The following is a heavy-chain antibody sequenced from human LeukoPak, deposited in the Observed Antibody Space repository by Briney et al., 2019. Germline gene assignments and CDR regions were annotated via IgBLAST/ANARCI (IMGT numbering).Heavy chain of an antibody. CDR3: ARCHPKQELAYFDY. J-gene: IGHJ4*02. D-gene: IGHD6-13*01. Sequence: ASVKVSCKASGVTFSDYPISWVRQAPGQGREWMGGIIPIFGTIYYAQKLQGRVTITADESTTTAYMELSSVRSEDTAVDYCARCHPKQELAYFDYWGQGSLVTVSS. CDR1: GVTFSDYP. V-gene: IGHV1-69*01. CDR2: IIPIFGTI.